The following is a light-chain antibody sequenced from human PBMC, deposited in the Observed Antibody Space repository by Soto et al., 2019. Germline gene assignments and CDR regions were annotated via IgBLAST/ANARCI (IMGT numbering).Light chain of an antibody. Sequence: QSVLTQPPSASGTPGQRVTISCSGSSSNVGSNYVYWYQQLPGTVPQLLIYRNSERPSGVPDRFSGSKSGTSASLAISGLRSEDEADSYCAAWDDSLSGEVFGGGTQVTVL. CDR2: RNS. CDR3: AAWDDSLSGEV. CDR1: SSNVGSNY. J-gene: IGLJ2*01. V-gene: IGLV1-47*01.